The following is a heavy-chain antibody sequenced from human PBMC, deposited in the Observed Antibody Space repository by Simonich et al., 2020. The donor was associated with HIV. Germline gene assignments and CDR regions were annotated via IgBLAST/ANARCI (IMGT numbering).Heavy chain of an antibody. CDR2: INHSGST. J-gene: IGHJ4*02. V-gene: IGHV4-34*01. Sequence: QVQLQQWGAGLLKPSETLSLTCAVYGGSFSGYYWSWIRQPPWKGLEWIGEINHSGSTNYNPSLKRRVTISVDTSKNQFSLKLSSVTAADTAVYYCARGFYQRLYYFDYWGQGTLVTVSS. CDR3: ARGFYQRLYYFDY. D-gene: IGHD2-2*01. CDR1: GGSFSGYY.